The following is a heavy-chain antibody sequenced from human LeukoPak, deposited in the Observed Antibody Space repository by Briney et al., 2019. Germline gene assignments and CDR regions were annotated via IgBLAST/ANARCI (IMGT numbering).Heavy chain of an antibody. CDR2: IYYSGST. J-gene: IGHJ5*02. Sequence: EASETLSLTCTVSGGSISSSSYYWGWIRQPPGKGLEWIGSIYYSGSTYYNPSLKSRVTISVDTSKNQFSLKLSSVTAADTAVYYCARRERGNWFDPWGQGTLVTVSS. CDR3: ARRERGNWFDP. CDR1: GGSISSSSYY. V-gene: IGHV4-39*01.